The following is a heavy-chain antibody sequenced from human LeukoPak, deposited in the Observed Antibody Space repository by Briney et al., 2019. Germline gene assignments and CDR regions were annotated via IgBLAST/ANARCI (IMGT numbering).Heavy chain of an antibody. Sequence: SETLSLTCTVSGGSISSGSNYWSWIRQPAGKGLEWIGRIYTSGSTNYNPSLKSRVTISVDTSKNQFSLKLSSVTAADTAVYYCARRPIAGLTGYYYYYMDVWGKGTTVTVSS. V-gene: IGHV4-61*02. J-gene: IGHJ6*03. CDR1: GGSISSGSNY. D-gene: IGHD6-13*01. CDR3: ARRPIAGLTGYYYYYMDV. CDR2: IYTSGST.